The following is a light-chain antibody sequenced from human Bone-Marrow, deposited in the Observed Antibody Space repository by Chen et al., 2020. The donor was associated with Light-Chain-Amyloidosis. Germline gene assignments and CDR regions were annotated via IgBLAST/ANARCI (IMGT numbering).Light chain of an antibody. Sequence: QSVLTQPPSVSGAPVQEMVTPCPGSSSNIGAGYDVHWYQQLPGTAPKLLIYGNSNRPSGVPDRFSGSKSGTSASLAITGLQAEDEADYYCQSYDSSLSDVVFGGGTKLTVL. CDR3: QSYDSSLSDVV. J-gene: IGLJ2*01. CDR1: SSNIGAGYD. V-gene: IGLV1-40*01. CDR2: GNS.